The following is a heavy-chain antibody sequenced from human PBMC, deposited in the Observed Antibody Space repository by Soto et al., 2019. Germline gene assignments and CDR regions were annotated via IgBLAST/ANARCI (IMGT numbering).Heavy chain of an antibody. J-gene: IGHJ4*02. CDR1: GFTFSSCA. V-gene: IGHV3-30-3*01. D-gene: IGHD3-3*01. CDR2: ISYDGSNK. Sequence: QVPLVESGGGVVQPGRSLRLSCAASGFTFSSCAMHWVRQAPGKGLEWVALISYDGSNKYYADSVKGRFTISRDNSKKTLYLQMNSLRAVDTAVYYCARDKRDLRFLEWSYYFDYWGQGTLVTVSS. CDR3: ARDKRDLRFLEWSYYFDY.